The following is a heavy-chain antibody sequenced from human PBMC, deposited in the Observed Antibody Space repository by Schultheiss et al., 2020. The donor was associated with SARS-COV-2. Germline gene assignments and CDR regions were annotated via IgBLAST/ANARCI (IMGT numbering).Heavy chain of an antibody. CDR1: GFTVSSNY. V-gene: IGHV3-11*04. Sequence: GGSLRLSCAASGFTVSSNYMSWVRQAPGKGLEWVSAISGSGGSTYYADSVKGRFTISRDNAKNSLYLQMNSLRAEDTAVYYCARGCGNDAFDIWGQGTMVTVSS. D-gene: IGHD1-26*01. CDR2: ISGSGGST. CDR3: ARGCGNDAFDI. J-gene: IGHJ3*02.